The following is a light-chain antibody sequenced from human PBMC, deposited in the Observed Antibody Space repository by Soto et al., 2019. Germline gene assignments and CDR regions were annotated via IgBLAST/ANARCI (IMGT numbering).Light chain of an antibody. CDR1: QSVSSSY. V-gene: IGKV3-20*01. CDR2: GAS. Sequence: EIVLTQSPGTLSLSPGERATLSCRASQSVSSSYLAWYQQKPGQTPRLLIYGASNRATGIPDRFSGSGSGTDFTLTISRLEPEDFAVYFCQQYGRSPTFTFGQGTKVEIK. J-gene: IGKJ2*01. CDR3: QQYGRSPTFT.